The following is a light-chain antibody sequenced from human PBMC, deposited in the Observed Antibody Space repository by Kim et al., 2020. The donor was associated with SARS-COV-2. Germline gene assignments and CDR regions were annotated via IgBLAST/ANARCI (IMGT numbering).Light chain of an antibody. CDR1: SLRTYH. Sequence: ALGQTVRITCQGDSLRTYHASWYQQKPGQAPLLVIYAKTNRPSGIPDRFSGSSSGNTASLTITGTQAEDEADYYCTSRDSSGNHVLFGGGTQLTVL. V-gene: IGLV3-19*01. CDR2: AKT. CDR3: TSRDSSGNHVL. J-gene: IGLJ2*01.